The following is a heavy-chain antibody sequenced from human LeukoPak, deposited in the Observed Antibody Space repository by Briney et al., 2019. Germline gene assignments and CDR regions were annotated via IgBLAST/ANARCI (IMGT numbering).Heavy chain of an antibody. Sequence: GGSLRLSCAASGXTVSSYYMTWVRQAPGKGLEWVSVMYSGGSTYYADSVKGRVAISRDNSQNTVFLQMNSVRVEDTAVYYCARSYSNHLFGMDVWGQGIAVTVSS. CDR1: GXTVSSYY. V-gene: IGHV3-66*01. D-gene: IGHD4-11*01. CDR2: MYSGGST. J-gene: IGHJ6*02. CDR3: ARSYSNHLFGMDV.